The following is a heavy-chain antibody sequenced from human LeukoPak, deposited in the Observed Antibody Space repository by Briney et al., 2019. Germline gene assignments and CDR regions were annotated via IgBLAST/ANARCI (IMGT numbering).Heavy chain of an antibody. J-gene: IGHJ4*02. CDR3: AKDQSIAAAGFDY. Sequence: PGGSLRLSCAASGFTFSSYSMNWVRQAPGKGLEWVSSISSSSSYIYYADSVKGRFTISRDNANNSLYLQMNSMRAEDTAVYYCAKDQSIAAAGFDYWGQGTLVTVSS. CDR1: GFTFSSYS. D-gene: IGHD6-13*01. CDR2: ISSSSSYI. V-gene: IGHV3-21*01.